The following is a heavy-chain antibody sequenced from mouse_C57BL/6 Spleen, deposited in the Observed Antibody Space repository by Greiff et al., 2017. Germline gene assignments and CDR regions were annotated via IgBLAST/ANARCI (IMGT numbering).Heavy chain of an antibody. V-gene: IGHV1-55*01. CDR1: GYTFTSYW. CDR3: ARHYDYAVDF. CDR2: IYPGSGST. Sequence: QVQLQQSGAELVKPGASVKMSCKASGYTFTSYWITWVKQRPGQGLEWIGDIYPGSGSTNYNEKFKSKATLTVDTSSSTAYMQLSSLASEDSAVYYCARHYDYAVDFWGPGTSVTVSS. D-gene: IGHD1-1*02. J-gene: IGHJ4*01.